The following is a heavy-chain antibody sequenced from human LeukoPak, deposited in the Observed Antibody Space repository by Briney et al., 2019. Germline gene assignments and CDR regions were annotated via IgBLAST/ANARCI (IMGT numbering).Heavy chain of an antibody. J-gene: IGHJ4*02. CDR3: ARHDYGGNSGDY. Sequence: GGSLRLSCAASGFTVSSNYMNWVRQAPGKGLEWVSYIGTSSSTIYYADSVKGRFTISRDNAKNSLYLQMSSLRDEDTAVYYCARHDYGGNSGDYWGQGTLVTVSS. CDR1: GFTVSSNY. D-gene: IGHD4-23*01. V-gene: IGHV3-48*02. CDR2: IGTSSSTI.